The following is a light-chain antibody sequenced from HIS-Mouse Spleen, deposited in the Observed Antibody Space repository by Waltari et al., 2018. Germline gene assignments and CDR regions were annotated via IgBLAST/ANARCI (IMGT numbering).Light chain of an antibody. CDR2: VVS. CDR1: TIDAGGYNY. Sequence: QSALTQPASVSGSPGQSITIPFPGTTIDAGGYNYVSWYQQHPGKAPKLMIYVVSNRPSGVSNRFSGSKSGNTASLTISGLQAEDEADYYCSSYTSSSTYVFGTGTKVTVL. J-gene: IGLJ1*01. V-gene: IGLV2-14*03. CDR3: SSYTSSSTYV.